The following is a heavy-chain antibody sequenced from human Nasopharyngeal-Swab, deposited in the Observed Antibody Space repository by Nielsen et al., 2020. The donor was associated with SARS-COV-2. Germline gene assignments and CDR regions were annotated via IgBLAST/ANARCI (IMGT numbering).Heavy chain of an antibody. J-gene: IGHJ6*02. CDR2: INHSGST. CDR3: ARDDVAARDYDYYYGMDV. D-gene: IGHD6-6*01. V-gene: IGHV4-34*01. Sequence: WIRQPPGKGLEWIGEINHSGSTNYNPSLKSRVTISVDTSKNQFSLKLSSVTAADTAVYYCARDDVAARDYDYYYGMDVWGQGTTVTVSS.